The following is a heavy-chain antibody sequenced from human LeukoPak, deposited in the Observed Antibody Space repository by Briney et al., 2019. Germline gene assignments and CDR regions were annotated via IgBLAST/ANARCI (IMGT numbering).Heavy chain of an antibody. D-gene: IGHD5-12*01. CDR3: ARALGGYDLNAFDI. J-gene: IGHJ3*02. CDR1: GYTFTSYG. V-gene: IGHV3-7*04. CDR2: IKQDGSEK. Sequence: SCKASGYTFTSYGISWVRQAPGKGLEWVANIKQDGSEKYYVDSVKGRFTISRDNAKNSLYLQMNSLRAEDTAVYYCARALGGYDLNAFDIWGQGTMVTVSS.